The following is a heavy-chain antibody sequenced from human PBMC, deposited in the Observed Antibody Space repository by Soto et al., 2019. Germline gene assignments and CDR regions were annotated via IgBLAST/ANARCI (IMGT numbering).Heavy chain of an antibody. J-gene: IGHJ4*02. Sequence: ASVKVSCKASGYTFTSYGISWVRQAPGQGLEWMGWISAYNGNTNYAQKLQGRVTMTTDTSTSTAYMELRSLRSDDTAVYYCARDPRSPFLGSGSYCDYWGQGTLVTVSS. CDR3: ARDPRSPFLGSGSYCDY. D-gene: IGHD3-10*01. V-gene: IGHV1-18*01. CDR2: ISAYNGNT. CDR1: GYTFTSYG.